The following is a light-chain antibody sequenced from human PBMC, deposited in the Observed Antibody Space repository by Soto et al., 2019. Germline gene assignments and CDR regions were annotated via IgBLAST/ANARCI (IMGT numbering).Light chain of an antibody. V-gene: IGKV1-5*03. CDR3: QQYDSLPPT. J-gene: IGKJ1*01. Sequence: DIQMTQSPSTLSASVGDRVTITCRASQSISSWLAWYQQKPGKAPKLLMYKASTLDSGVPSRFSGSGSGTEFTLTISSLQPDDFATYYCQQYDSLPPTFGQGTKVEIK. CDR2: KAS. CDR1: QSISSW.